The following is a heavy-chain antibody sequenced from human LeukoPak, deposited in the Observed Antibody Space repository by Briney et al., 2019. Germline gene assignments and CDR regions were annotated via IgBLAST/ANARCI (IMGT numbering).Heavy chain of an antibody. D-gene: IGHD3-9*01. CDR2: ISTYNGNT. V-gene: IGHV1-18*01. CDR3: ARSRYFDWLFSYYFDY. CDR1: GNTFTSYG. J-gene: IGHJ4*02. Sequence: GASVKVSCKASGNTFTSYGISWVRQAPGQGLEWMGWISTYNGNTNYAQKLQGRVTLTTDTSTSTAYMELSSLRSEDTAVYYCARSRYFDWLFSYYFDYWGQGTLVTVSS.